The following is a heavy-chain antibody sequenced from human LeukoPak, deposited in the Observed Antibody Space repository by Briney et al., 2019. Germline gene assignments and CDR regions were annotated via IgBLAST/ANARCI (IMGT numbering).Heavy chain of an antibody. V-gene: IGHV3-23*01. D-gene: IGHD5-18*01. CDR3: AKGIASGESFGYPVHWYFDL. Sequence: GGSLRLSCAASGFTFSTYAVSWVRQAPGKGLEWVSGISATGGSTYYADSVKGRFTISRDNSKNTLYLQMNSLRAEDTALYYCAKGIASGESFGYPVHWYFDLWGRGTLVTVSS. J-gene: IGHJ2*01. CDR2: ISATGGST. CDR1: GFTFSTYA.